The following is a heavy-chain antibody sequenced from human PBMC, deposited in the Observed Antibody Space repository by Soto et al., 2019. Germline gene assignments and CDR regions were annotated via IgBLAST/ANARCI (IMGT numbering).Heavy chain of an antibody. V-gene: IGHV3-30*18. J-gene: IGHJ4*02. Sequence: QVQLVESGGGVVQPGRSLRLSCAASGFTFSSYGMHWVRQAPGKGLEWVAVISYDGSNKYYADSVKGRFTISRDNSKNTLYLQMNSLRAEDTAVYYCAKEVYVGSGWHAISTGIDYWGQGTLVTVSS. D-gene: IGHD6-19*01. CDR2: ISYDGSNK. CDR3: AKEVYVGSGWHAISTGIDY. CDR1: GFTFSSYG.